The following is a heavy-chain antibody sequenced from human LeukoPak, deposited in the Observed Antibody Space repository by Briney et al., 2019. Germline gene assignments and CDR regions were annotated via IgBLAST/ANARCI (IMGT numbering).Heavy chain of an antibody. CDR3: ARAFQWGPGNYELACGMDV. D-gene: IGHD4-11*01. V-gene: IGHV3-33*01. Sequence: GGSLRLSCAASGFTFSSYGMHWVRQAPGKGLEWVAVIWYDGSNKYYADSVKGRFTISRDNSKNTLYLQMNSLRAEDTAVYYCARAFQWGPGNYELACGMDVWGQGTTVTVSS. CDR1: GFTFSSYG. CDR2: IWYDGSNK. J-gene: IGHJ6*02.